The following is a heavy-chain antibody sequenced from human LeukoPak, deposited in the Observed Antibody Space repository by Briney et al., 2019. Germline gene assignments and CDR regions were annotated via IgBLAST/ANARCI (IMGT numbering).Heavy chain of an antibody. CDR3: ARCGADCYSNYYYGMDV. D-gene: IGHD2-21*02. V-gene: IGHV3-21*01. J-gene: IGHJ6*02. CDR2: ISRSRSYI. CDR1: GFTFSRSS. Sequence: GGSLRLSCAASGFTFSRSSMNWVRQAPGKGLEWVSSISRSRSYIYYADSVKGRFTIARDNAKNSVYLQMNSLRAEDTAVYYCARCGADCYSNYYYGMDVWGQGTTVTVSS.